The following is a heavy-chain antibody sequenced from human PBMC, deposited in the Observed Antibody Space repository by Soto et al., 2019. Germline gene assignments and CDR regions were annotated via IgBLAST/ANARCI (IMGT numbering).Heavy chain of an antibody. D-gene: IGHD3-16*02. J-gene: IGHJ4*02. V-gene: IGHV3-23*01. CDR3: AKHITFGGVIFTPCDY. CDR2: ISGSGGST. CDR1: GFTFSSYA. Sequence: PGGSLRLSCAASGFTFSSYAMSWVRQAPGKGLEWVSAISGSGGSTYYADSVKGRFTISRDNSKNTLYLQMNSLRAEDTAVYYCAKHITFGGVIFTPCDYWGQGTLVTVSS.